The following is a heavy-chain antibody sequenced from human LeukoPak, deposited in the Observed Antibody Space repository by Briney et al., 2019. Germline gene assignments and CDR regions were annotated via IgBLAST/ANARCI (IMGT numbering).Heavy chain of an antibody. CDR3: ARPAYLGGSLGYFQH. CDR2: INHSGST. J-gene: IGHJ1*01. Sequence: PSETLSLTCAVYGGSFSGYYWSWIRQPPGKGLEWIGEINHSGSTNYNPSLKSRVTISVDTSKNQFSLKLSSVTAADTAVYYCARPAYLGGSLGYFQHWGQGTLVTVSS. D-gene: IGHD2-2*01. V-gene: IGHV4-34*01. CDR1: GGSFSGYY.